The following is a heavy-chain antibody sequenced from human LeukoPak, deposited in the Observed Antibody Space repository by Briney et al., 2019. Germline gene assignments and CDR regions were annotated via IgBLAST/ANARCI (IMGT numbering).Heavy chain of an antibody. CDR2: ITDYNGNT. V-gene: IGHV1-18*01. J-gene: IGHJ4*02. Sequence: GASVTVSCKASGYTFTNYGINWVRQAPGQGLEWMGWITDYNGNTNCAQKVQGRVTMTTDTSTSTVYMELRSLRSDDTAVYYRARGGRGYSYGRELDYWGQGTLVTVSS. D-gene: IGHD5-18*01. CDR3: ARGGRGYSYGRELDY. CDR1: GYTFTNYG.